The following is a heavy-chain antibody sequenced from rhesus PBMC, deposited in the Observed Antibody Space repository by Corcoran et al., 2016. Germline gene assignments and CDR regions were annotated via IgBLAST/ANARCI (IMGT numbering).Heavy chain of an antibody. CDR2: LNGPSSTT. CDR1: GGSLSDSSR. Sequence: QVQLQESGPGVVKPSETLSLTCSISGGSLSDSSRWNWLRPPPAKGLEWIGYLNGPSSTTNYGPSLKSRVTISKDTSKNQLSLNLMSVTAADTAVYYCARGSSGWYYFDYWGQGVLVTVSS. D-gene: IGHD6-31*01. J-gene: IGHJ4*01. V-gene: IGHV4S10*01. CDR3: ARGSSGWYYFDY.